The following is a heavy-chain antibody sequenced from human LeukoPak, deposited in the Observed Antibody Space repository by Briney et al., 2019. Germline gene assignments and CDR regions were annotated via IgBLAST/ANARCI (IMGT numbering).Heavy chain of an antibody. CDR1: GFTFSSYA. CDR2: ISGSGGST. Sequence: PGGSLRLSCAASGFTFSSYAMSWVRQAPGKGLEWVSAISGSGGSTYYADSVKGRFTISRDNSKNTLYLQMNSLRAEDTAVYYCARKTGAAAATGGYYFDYWGQGTLVTVSS. V-gene: IGHV3-23*01. J-gene: IGHJ4*02. CDR3: ARKTGAAAATGGYYFDY. D-gene: IGHD6-13*01.